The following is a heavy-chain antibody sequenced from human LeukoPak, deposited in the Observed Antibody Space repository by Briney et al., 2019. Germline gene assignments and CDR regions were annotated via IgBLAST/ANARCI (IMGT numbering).Heavy chain of an antibody. CDR1: GYTFSNYG. V-gene: IGHV1-18*01. CDR3: ARSRAKGGYCSGGSCSGFDY. J-gene: IGHJ4*02. Sequence: ASVKDSFMACGYTFSNYGLSSVRPAPGQGLEGMGWISDYNGNTDYAQKFQGRVTMTTDTSSSTAYMERRSLRSDDTAVYYCARSRAKGGYCSGGSCSGFDYWGQGTLVTVSS. D-gene: IGHD2-15*01. CDR2: ISDYNGNT.